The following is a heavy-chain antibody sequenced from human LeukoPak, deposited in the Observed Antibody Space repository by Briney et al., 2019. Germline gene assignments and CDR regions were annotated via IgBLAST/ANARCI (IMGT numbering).Heavy chain of an antibody. D-gene: IGHD3-9*01. CDR1: GYTFTSYG. CDR3: ARDLIPIYDILTGYPGGGGVYPDY. J-gene: IGHJ4*02. Sequence: ASVKVSCKASGYTFTSYGISWVRQAPGQGLEWMGWISAYNGNTNYAQKLQGRVTMTTDTSTSTAYMELRSLRSDDTAVYYCARDLIPIYDILTGYPGGGGVYPDYWGQGTLVTVSS. V-gene: IGHV1-18*01. CDR2: ISAYNGNT.